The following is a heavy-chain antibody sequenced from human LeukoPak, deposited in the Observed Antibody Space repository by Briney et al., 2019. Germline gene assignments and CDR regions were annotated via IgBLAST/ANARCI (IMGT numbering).Heavy chain of an antibody. J-gene: IGHJ6*04. D-gene: IGHD3-9*01. Sequence: SETLSLTCAVYGGSFSGYYWSWIRLPPGKGLEWIGEINHSGSTNYNPSLKSRVTISVDTSKNQFSLKLSSVTAADTAVYYCARGPAYYDILNGMDVWGKGTTVTVSS. V-gene: IGHV4-34*01. CDR2: INHSGST. CDR3: ARGPAYYDILNGMDV. CDR1: GGSFSGYY.